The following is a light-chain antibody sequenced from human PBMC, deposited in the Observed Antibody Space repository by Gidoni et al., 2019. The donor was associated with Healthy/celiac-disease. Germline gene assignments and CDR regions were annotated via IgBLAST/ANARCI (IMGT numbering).Light chain of an antibody. CDR1: QGISNY. Sequence: IQMTQSPSSLSASVGDRVPITCRASQGISNYLAWYQQKPGKVPKLLIYAASTLQSGVPSRFSGSGSGTDFTLTISSMQPEDVATYYCRKYNSATFTFGGGTKVEIK. CDR3: RKYNSATFT. J-gene: IGKJ4*01. CDR2: AAS. V-gene: IGKV1-27*01.